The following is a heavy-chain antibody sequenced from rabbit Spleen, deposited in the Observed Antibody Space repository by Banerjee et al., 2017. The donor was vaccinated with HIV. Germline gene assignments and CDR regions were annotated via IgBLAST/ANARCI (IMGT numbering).Heavy chain of an antibody. CDR2: VVSTDGRT. Sequence: QSLEESGGDLVKPGASLTLTCIASGVSFSGDSFSGDSYMCWVRQAPGKGLEWIACVVSTDGRTAYASWVNGRFTISSDNAQNTVDLQMNSLTAADTATYFCARARDTYDDVGDYARLDLWGPGTLVTVS. CDR1: GVSFSGDSFSGDSY. J-gene: IGHJ3*01. V-gene: IGHV1S40*01. CDR3: ARARDTYDDVGDYARLDL. D-gene: IGHD2-1*01.